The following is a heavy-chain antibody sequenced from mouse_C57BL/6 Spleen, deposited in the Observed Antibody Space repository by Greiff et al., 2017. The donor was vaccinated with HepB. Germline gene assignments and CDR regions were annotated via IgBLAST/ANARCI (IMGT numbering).Heavy chain of an antibody. V-gene: IGHV5-17*01. Sequence: EVHLVESGGGLVKPGGSLKLSCAASGFTFSDYGMHWVRQAPEKGLEWVAYISSGSSTIYYADTVKGRFTISRDNAKNTLFLQMTSLRSEDTAMYYCARPHYYGRGSYYFDYWGQGTTLTVSS. J-gene: IGHJ2*01. CDR3: ARPHYYGRGSYYFDY. CDR1: GFTFSDYG. D-gene: IGHD1-1*01. CDR2: ISSGSSTI.